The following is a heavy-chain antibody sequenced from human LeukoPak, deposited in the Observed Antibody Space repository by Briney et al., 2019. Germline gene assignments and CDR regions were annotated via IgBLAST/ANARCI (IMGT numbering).Heavy chain of an antibody. J-gene: IGHJ4*02. CDR1: GFTFSSYS. CDR3: ARVMQYYDSSGYDDY. Sequence: GGSLRLSCAASGFTFSSYSMNWVRQAPGKGLEWVSYISSSSSTIYYADSVKGRFTISRDNAKNSLYLQMNSLRAEDTAVHYCARVMQYYDSSGYDDYWGQGTLVTVSS. D-gene: IGHD3-22*01. V-gene: IGHV3-48*01. CDR2: ISSSSSTI.